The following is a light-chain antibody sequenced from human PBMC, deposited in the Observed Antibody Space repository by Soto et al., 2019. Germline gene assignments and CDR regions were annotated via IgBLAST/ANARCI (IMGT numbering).Light chain of an antibody. CDR2: GAF. J-gene: IGKJ2*01. CDR1: QSVSSN. V-gene: IGKV3-15*01. Sequence: EILMTQSPVTLSVSPGERATLSCRASQSVSSNLAWYQQKPGQAPSLLIYGAFTRATGIPARFSGTGSGTEFTLTISRLEPEDFVLYYCQQYSTLPHTFGQGTKLEV. CDR3: QQYSTLPHT.